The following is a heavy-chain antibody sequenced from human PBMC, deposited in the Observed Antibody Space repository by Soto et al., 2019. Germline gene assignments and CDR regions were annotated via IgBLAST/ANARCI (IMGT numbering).Heavy chain of an antibody. CDR3: ARDGGGSGSYYYYGMDV. CDR2: ISSSGSTI. D-gene: IGHD2-15*01. V-gene: IGHV3-48*03. Sequence: SRILPFSGSRFTCSSYEMNSTRPAPGEGLEWVSYISSSGSTIYYADSVKGRFTIARDNAKNSLYLQMNSLRAEDTAVYYCARDGGGSGSYYYYGMDVWGQGTTVTVSS. J-gene: IGHJ6*02. CDR1: RFTCSSYE.